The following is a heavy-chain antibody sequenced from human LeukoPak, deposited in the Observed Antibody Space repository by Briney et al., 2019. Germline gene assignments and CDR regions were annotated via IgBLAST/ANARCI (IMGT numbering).Heavy chain of an antibody. D-gene: IGHD2-15*01. Sequence: GGSLRLSCAASGFTFINAWMSWVRQAPGKGLEWVGRIKSKADGGSTDYAAPVKGRFTFSRDDSKNTLYLQMNSLKAENTAVYYCTADGCSGGGCFSGHYWGQGTLVTVSS. CDR1: GFTFINAW. V-gene: IGHV3-15*01. J-gene: IGHJ4*02. CDR3: TADGCSGGGCFSGHY. CDR2: IKSKADGGST.